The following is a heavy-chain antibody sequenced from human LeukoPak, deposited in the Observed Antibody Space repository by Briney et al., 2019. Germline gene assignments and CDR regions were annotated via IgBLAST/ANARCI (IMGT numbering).Heavy chain of an antibody. V-gene: IGHV1-18*04. J-gene: IGHJ3*02. CDR3: ARQVGATTLGDAFDI. Sequence: ASVKVSCKASGYTFTNYYMHWVRQAPGQGLEWMGWISAYNGNTNYAQKLQGRVTMTTDTSTSTAYMELRSLRSDDTAVYYCARQVGATTLGDAFDIWGQGTMVTVSS. D-gene: IGHD1-26*01. CDR2: ISAYNGNT. CDR1: GYTFTNYY.